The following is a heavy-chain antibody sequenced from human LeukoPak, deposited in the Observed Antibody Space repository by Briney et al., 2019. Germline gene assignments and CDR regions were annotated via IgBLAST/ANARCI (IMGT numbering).Heavy chain of an antibody. CDR1: GGSISSSNW. CDR3: ARGIYGSGTYGMPAFDI. Sequence: SGTLSLTCAVSGGSISSSNWWSWVRQPPGKGLEWIGEIYHSGNTYYKPSLKSRVTISLDASKNQFSVKLTSVTAADTAVYYCARGIYGSGTYGMPAFDIWGQGTMVTVSS. D-gene: IGHD3-10*01. V-gene: IGHV4-4*02. J-gene: IGHJ3*02. CDR2: IYHSGNT.